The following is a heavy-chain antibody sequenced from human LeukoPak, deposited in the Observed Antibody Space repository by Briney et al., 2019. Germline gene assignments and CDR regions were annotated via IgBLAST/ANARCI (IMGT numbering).Heavy chain of an antibody. Sequence: GGSLRLSCAASRFTFTSYTMNWVRQAPGKGLEWVSSISSTSWYPYHADSMKGRFTTSRDNAKNSVYLQMNGLRVEDTAIYYCAREISGEGFDYWGQGTLVTVSS. CDR3: AREISGEGFDY. J-gene: IGHJ4*02. V-gene: IGHV3-21*01. CDR1: RFTFTSYT. D-gene: IGHD7-27*01. CDR2: ISSTSWYP.